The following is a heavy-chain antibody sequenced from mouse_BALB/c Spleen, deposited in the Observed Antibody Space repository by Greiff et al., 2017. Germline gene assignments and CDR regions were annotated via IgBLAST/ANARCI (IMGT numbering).Heavy chain of an antibody. D-gene: IGHD1-1*01. J-gene: IGHJ3*01. CDR3: ARDYYGSSSSWFAY. V-gene: IGHV5-4*02. CDR1: GFTFSDYY. CDR2: ISDGGSYT. Sequence: EVKLVESGGGLVKPGGSLKLYCAASGFTFSDYYMYWVRQTPEKRLEWVATISDGGSYTYYPDSVKGRFTISRDNAKNNLYLQMSSLKSEDTAMYYCARDYYGSSSSWFAYWGQGTLVTVSA.